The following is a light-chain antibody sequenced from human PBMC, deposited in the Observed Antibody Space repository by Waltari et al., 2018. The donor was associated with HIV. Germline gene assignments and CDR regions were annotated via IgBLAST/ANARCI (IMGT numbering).Light chain of an antibody. CDR1: SGSISSNS. Sequence: FMLTQPHSVSESPGKTVTISCTRSSGSISSNSVQWFHQRPGNAPTTILYEDYQRPPGVPDRFSGTIVKSSNSASLTISGVKTEDEADYYCQSFDANNHWVFGGGTRLTVL. J-gene: IGLJ3*02. CDR3: QSFDANNHWV. V-gene: IGLV6-57*03. CDR2: EDY.